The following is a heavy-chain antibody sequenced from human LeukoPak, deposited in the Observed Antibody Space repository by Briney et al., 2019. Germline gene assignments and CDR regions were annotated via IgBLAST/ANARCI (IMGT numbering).Heavy chain of an antibody. Sequence: QTGGSLGLSCAASGFTFSSYWMHWVRQAPGKGLVWVSRINTDGSSTSYADSVKGRFTISRDNAKNTLYLQMNSLRAEDTAVYYCARAGGFGYYFDYWGQGTLVTVSS. V-gene: IGHV3-74*01. CDR1: GFTFSSYW. CDR3: ARAGGFGYYFDY. J-gene: IGHJ4*02. D-gene: IGHD3-10*01. CDR2: INTDGSST.